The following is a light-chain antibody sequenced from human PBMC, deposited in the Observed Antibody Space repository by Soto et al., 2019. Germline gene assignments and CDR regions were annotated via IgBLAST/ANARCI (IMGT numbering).Light chain of an antibody. CDR2: GAV. Sequence: EVVMTQSPAVLSVSPGETATLSCRASQSISSKLAWYQQKPGQAPRLLIYGAVTRATGIPARFSGSGSTTDFTLTISSLHSEDCAVYYCQQYNNWLSWTFGQGTNVEIK. CDR1: QSISSK. J-gene: IGKJ1*01. V-gene: IGKV3-15*01. CDR3: QQYNNWLSWT.